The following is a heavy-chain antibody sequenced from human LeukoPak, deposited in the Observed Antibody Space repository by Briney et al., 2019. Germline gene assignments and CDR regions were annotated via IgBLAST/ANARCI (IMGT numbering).Heavy chain of an antibody. CDR2: IIPIFCTE. CDR1: GGTFSSYA. D-gene: IGHD2-8*02. Sequence: GASVNVSCKASGGTFSSYAISWVRQAPGQGLEWMGGIIPIFCTEKYAQKFQGRVTITADESTSTAYMELSSLGSEDTAVYYCARAPSRTEYYYYGMDVWGQGTTVTVSS. V-gene: IGHV1-69*01. J-gene: IGHJ6*02. CDR3: ARAPSRTEYYYYGMDV.